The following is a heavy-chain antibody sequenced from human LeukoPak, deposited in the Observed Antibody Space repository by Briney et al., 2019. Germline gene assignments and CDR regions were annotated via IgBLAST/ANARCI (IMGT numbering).Heavy chain of an antibody. CDR3: VTDLHGINWYVH. CDR1: GFTFTSLG. J-gene: IGHJ5*02. V-gene: IGHV3-30*02. CDR2: VENDGTTK. Sequence: PGGSLRLSCPASGFTFTSLGMHWVHQAPGKGLEWVAFVENDGTTKYYADSVKGRFSISRDNSKNTLFLQMNSLRPDDTSMYYCVTDLHGINWYVHWGQGTLVTVSS. D-gene: IGHD3-3*02.